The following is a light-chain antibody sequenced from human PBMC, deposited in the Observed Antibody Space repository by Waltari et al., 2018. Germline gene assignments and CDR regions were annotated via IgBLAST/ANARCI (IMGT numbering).Light chain of an antibody. CDR3: CSYAGGVV. CDR1: STDVGVSKY. J-gene: IGLJ2*01. Sequence: QSALTPPPPVSGSPGQSVTISCTGSSTDVGVSKYASWYQQHPGKAPKLMIDDVSKRPSGVPDRFSGSKSGNTASLTISGLQAEDEADYYCCSYAGGVVFGGGTKVTVL. V-gene: IGLV2-11*01. CDR2: DVS.